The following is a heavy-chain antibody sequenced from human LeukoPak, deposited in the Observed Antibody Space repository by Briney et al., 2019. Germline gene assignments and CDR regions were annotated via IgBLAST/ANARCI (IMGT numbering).Heavy chain of an antibody. D-gene: IGHD6-19*01. Sequence: GGSLRLSCAASGFDFSSYEMNWVRQAPGKGLEWVPYISNSGRSKYYADSVKGRFTISRDNIKNILYLQTDSLRAEDTAVYYCARKRAGPSDYWGQGTLVTVSS. CDR1: GFDFSSYE. CDR2: ISNSGRSK. V-gene: IGHV3-48*03. CDR3: ARKRAGPSDY. J-gene: IGHJ4*02.